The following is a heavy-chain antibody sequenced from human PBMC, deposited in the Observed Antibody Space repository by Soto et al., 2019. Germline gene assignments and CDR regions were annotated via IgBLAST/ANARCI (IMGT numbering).Heavy chain of an antibody. V-gene: IGHV4-4*02. CDR3: ARHVAVPRTRGFDY. CDR2: IYHSGTS. Sequence: QVQLQESGPGLVKPSGTLSLTCAVSGASISDNWWSWVRQPPGKGLEWIGEIYHSGTSTYNSSLKNRVIISVDKSASKISLTLNSVAAADTAIFYCARHVAVPRTRGFDYWGQGTPVTVSS. J-gene: IGHJ4*02. D-gene: IGHD2-15*01. CDR1: GASISDNW.